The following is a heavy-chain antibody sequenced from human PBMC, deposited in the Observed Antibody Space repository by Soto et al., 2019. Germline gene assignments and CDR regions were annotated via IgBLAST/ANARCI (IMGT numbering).Heavy chain of an antibody. Sequence: PSETLSLTCAFSGYSIISGYYWGWIRQPPGKGLEWIGSIYHSGSTYYNPSLKSRVTISVDTSKNQFSLKLSSVTAADTAVYYCARQYVDTAMVYNWFDPWGQGTLVTVSS. V-gene: IGHV4-38-2*01. J-gene: IGHJ5*02. CDR2: IYHSGST. CDR1: GYSIISGYY. CDR3: ARQYVDTAMVYNWFDP. D-gene: IGHD5-18*01.